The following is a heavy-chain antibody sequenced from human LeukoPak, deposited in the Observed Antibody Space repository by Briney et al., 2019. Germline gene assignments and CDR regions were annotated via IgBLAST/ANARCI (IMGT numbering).Heavy chain of an antibody. CDR2: ISLTGLT. Sequence: PSEPLSLTCGVSGGSISNTNWWSWARQPPGQGLEWIGEISLTGLTRYHPSLESRVPVSLDKSKNQRSLNLTSVTAADTAVYYCSRENGAFSPFGYWGQGTLVTVLS. CDR1: GGSISNTNW. CDR3: SRENGAFSPFGY. D-gene: IGHD2-8*01. V-gene: IGHV4-4*02. J-gene: IGHJ4*02.